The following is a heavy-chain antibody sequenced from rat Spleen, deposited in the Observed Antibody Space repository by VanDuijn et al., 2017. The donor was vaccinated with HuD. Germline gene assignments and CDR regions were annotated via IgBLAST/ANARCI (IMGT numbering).Heavy chain of an antibody. D-gene: IGHD1-10*01. V-gene: IGHV5S13*01. CDR2: ISTGGGNT. CDR1: GFTYSNYV. Sequence: EVQLVESGGGLVQPGRSLKLSCAASGFTYSNYVMAWVRQAPTKGLEWVASISTGGGNTYYRDSVKGRFTISRDKAKNTLYLQMDSLRSEDTATYYCAKGMSENNYPYVMDAWGKGASGTVSS. CDR3: AKGMSENNYPYVMDA. J-gene: IGHJ4*01.